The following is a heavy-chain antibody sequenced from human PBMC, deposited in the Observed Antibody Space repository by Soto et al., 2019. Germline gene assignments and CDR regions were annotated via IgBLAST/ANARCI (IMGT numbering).Heavy chain of an antibody. Sequence: QVQLVESGGGVVQPGGSLRLSCTASGFTFTTFGIHWVRQAPGKGLEWVALISYDGHNKYYSDSVKGRFTISRDNYKNTLSLQMTSLRAEDTAVYYWAKDLQADGDYNYYYYGMDVWGQGTTVSVSS. V-gene: IGHV3-30*18. CDR3: AKDLQADGDYNYYYYGMDV. CDR1: GFTFTTFG. CDR2: ISYDGHNK. J-gene: IGHJ6*02. D-gene: IGHD4-17*01.